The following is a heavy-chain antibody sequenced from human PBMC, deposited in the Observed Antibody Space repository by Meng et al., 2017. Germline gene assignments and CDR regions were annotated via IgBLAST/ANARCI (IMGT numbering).Heavy chain of an antibody. CDR2: INPNSGGT. Sequence: ASVKVSCKASGYTFTGYYMHWVRQAPGQGLEWRGRINPNSGGTNYAQKFQGRVTKTRDTSISTAYMELSRLGSDDTAVYYCARAPLADSGWQDYWGQGTLVTVSS. J-gene: IGHJ4*02. D-gene: IGHD6-19*01. CDR3: ARAPLADSGWQDY. V-gene: IGHV1-2*06. CDR1: GYTFTGYY.